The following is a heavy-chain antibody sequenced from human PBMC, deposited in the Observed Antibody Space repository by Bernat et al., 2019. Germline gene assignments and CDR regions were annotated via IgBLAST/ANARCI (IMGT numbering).Heavy chain of an antibody. CDR1: GYIFTSYF. V-gene: IGHV1-46*03. J-gene: IGHJ5*02. Sequence: QVQLVQSGAEVQKPGASVKVSCKASGYIFTSYFIHWMRQAPGQGLEWMGSINPRGGNTNYALKFQGRVTMTRDTSTGTVHMELSRLGSEHTAVFYCAKGSGRPDLARLSRFGPWGQGTLGIVSS. D-gene: IGHD3-3*01. CDR2: INPRGGNT. CDR3: AKGSGRPDLARLSRFGP.